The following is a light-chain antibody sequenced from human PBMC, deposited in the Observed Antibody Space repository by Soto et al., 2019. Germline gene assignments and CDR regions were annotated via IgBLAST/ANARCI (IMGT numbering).Light chain of an antibody. CDR1: QSVSSN. J-gene: IGKJ5*01. CDR2: DAS. CDR3: QQYGSSPIT. Sequence: EIVMTESPATLSESPGERATLSCRATQSVSSNLAWYQQKPGQAPRLLIYDASSRATGVPDRFSGSGSGADFTLTISRLEPEDFALYYCQQYGSSPITFGQGTRLEIK. V-gene: IGKV3-20*01.